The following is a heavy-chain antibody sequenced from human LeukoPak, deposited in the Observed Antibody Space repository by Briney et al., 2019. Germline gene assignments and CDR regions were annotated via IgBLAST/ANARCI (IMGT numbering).Heavy chain of an antibody. J-gene: IGHJ3*02. CDR2: MNPNSGNT. CDR1: GYTFTSYD. Sequence: ASVKVSCKASGYTFTSYDINWVRQATGHGLEWMGWMNPNSGNTGYAQKFQGRVTMTRNTSISTAYTELSSLRSEDTAVYYCARELGYCSGGSCYTHDAFDIWGQGTMVTVSS. D-gene: IGHD2-15*01. V-gene: IGHV1-8*01. CDR3: ARELGYCSGGSCYTHDAFDI.